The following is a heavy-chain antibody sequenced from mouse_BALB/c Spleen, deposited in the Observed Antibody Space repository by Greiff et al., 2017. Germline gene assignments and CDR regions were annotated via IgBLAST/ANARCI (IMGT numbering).Heavy chain of an antibody. Sequence: QVHVKQSGPGLVAPSQSLSITCTVSGFSLTGYGVNWVRQPPGKGLEWLGMIWGDGSTDYNSALKSRLSISKDNSKSQVFLKMNSLQTDDTARYYCAREGEYFDVWGAGTTVTVSS. CDR2: IWGDGST. CDR3: AREGEYFDV. V-gene: IGHV2-6-7*01. CDR1: GFSLTGYG. J-gene: IGHJ1*01.